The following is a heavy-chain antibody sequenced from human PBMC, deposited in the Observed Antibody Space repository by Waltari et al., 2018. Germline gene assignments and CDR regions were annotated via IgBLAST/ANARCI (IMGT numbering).Heavy chain of an antibody. J-gene: IGHJ3*02. CDR3: AGGGSDAFDI. CDR2: IKQDGSEK. Sequence: EVQLVESGGGLVRPGGSLSLACAALGFTFSSFLMSWVRHAPGKGLEWVDNIKQDGSEKHYVDSVKGRFTISRDNAKNSLYLQMNSLRAEDKAVYYCAGGGSDAFDIWGQGTMVTVSS. CDR1: GFTFSSFL. V-gene: IGHV3-7*04.